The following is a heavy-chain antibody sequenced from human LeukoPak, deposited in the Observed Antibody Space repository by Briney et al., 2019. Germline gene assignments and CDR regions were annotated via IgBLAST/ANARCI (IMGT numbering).Heavy chain of an antibody. CDR1: GFTFSSYS. CDR2: ISSSSNI. V-gene: IGHV3-48*01. D-gene: IGHD4-11*01. J-gene: IGHJ6*03. Sequence: PGGSLRLSCAASGFTFSSYSMNWVRQAPGKGLEWISYISSSSNIYYADSVKGRFTISRDNAKNSLYQQMNSLRVEDTAVYYCARGDSNPSYYYYYMDVWGEGTTVTVPS. CDR3: ARGDSNPSYYYYYMDV.